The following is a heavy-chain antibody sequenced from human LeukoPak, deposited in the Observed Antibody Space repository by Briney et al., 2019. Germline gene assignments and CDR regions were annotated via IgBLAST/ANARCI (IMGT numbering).Heavy chain of an antibody. CDR3: VKDHTGKEDK. V-gene: IGHV3-74*03. D-gene: IGHD1-1*01. J-gene: IGHJ4*02. Sequence: GGSLRLSCAASGFTFGSFWMHWVRHVPGKGLVWVSRIDPYETPTTTTYADSVRGRFTISRYNAKNTLYLQMDSLRVEDTAVYYCVKDHTGKEDKWGQGTLVTVSS. CDR2: IDPYETPTTT. CDR1: GFTFGSFW.